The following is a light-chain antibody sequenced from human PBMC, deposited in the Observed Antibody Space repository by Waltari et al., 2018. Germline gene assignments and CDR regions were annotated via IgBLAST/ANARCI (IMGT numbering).Light chain of an antibody. CDR1: NLESKF. CDR2: QDN. V-gene: IGLV3-1*01. Sequence: SYELTQPPSLSVSPGQTASITCSGDNLESKFTYWYQQKPGQSPVLVLYQDNKRPSGIPGRFSGSNSGSTATLIISGSQAMDEADYYCQTWDSGSYVVFGGGTKLTVL. J-gene: IGLJ2*01. CDR3: QTWDSGSYVV.